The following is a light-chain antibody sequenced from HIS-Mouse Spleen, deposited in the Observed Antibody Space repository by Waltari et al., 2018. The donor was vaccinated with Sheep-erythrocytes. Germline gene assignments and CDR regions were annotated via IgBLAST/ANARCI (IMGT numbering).Light chain of an antibody. V-gene: IGLV2-23*01. CDR3: CSYAGSSTWV. CDR1: SSDGGSYNL. J-gene: IGLJ3*02. Sequence: QSALTQPASVSGSPGQSITISCTGTSSDGGSYNLVSWYQQPPGKAPKLMSYEGSKRPSGVSNRFSGSTSGNTASLTISGLQAEDEADYCCCSYAGSSTWVFGGGTKLTVL. CDR2: EGS.